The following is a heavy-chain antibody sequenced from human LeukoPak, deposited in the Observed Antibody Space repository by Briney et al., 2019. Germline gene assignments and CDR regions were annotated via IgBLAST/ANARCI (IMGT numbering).Heavy chain of an antibody. J-gene: IGHJ6*03. V-gene: IGHV4-59*01. CDR3: ARDQHYGDYKDYYYMDV. CDR1: GGSISSYY. Sequence: SETLSLTCTVSGGSISSYYWSWIRQPPGKGLEWIGYIYYSGSTNYNPSLKSRVTISVDTSKNQFSLKLSSVTAADTAVYYCARDQHYGDYKDYYYMDVWGKGTTVTVSS. CDR2: IYYSGST. D-gene: IGHD4-17*01.